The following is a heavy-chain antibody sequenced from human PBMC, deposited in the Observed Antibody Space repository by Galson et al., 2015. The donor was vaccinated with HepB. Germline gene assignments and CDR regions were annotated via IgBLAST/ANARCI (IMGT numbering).Heavy chain of an antibody. CDR3: ARTVGLGEMATNPEMYYFDY. Sequence: SVKVSCKASGYTFTSYGISWVRQAPGQGLEWMGWISAYNGNTNYAQKLQGRVTMTTDTSTSTAYMELRSLRSDDTAVYYCARTVGLGEMATNPEMYYFDYWGRGTLVTVSS. D-gene: IGHD5-24*01. V-gene: IGHV1-18*04. CDR2: ISAYNGNT. CDR1: GYTFTSYG. J-gene: IGHJ4*02.